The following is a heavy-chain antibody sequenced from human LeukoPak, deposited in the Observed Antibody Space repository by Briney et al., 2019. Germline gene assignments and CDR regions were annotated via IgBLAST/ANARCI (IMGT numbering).Heavy chain of an antibody. D-gene: IGHD1-1*01. V-gene: IGHV1-2*02. CDR1: GYTFTGYY. Sequence: ASVKVSCEASGYTFTGYYMHWVRQAPGQGLEWMGWINPNSGGTNYAQKFQGRVTMTRDTSISTAYMELSRLRSDDTAVYYCASQLERKANFDYWGQGTLVTVSS. CDR3: ASQLERKANFDY. J-gene: IGHJ4*02. CDR2: INPNSGGT.